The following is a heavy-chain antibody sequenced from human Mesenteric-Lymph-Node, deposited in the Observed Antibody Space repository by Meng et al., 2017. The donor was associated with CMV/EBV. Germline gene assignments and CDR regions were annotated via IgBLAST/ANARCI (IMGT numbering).Heavy chain of an antibody. V-gene: IGHV3-7*01. D-gene: IGHD3-3*01. J-gene: IGHJ4*02. Sequence: GGSLRLSCAASGFTFNSYWMSWVRQAPRKGLEWVGNIKQDGSETYYVDSVKGRFTISRDNARNSLYLQMNSLRAEDTAVYYCARDCHDFWRGFDYWGQGTMVTVSS. CDR2: IKQDGSET. CDR1: GFTFNSYW. CDR3: ARDCHDFWRGFDY.